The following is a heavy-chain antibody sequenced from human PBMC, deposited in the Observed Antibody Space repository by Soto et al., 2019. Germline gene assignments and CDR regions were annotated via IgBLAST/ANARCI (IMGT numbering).Heavy chain of an antibody. CDR1: GGSISSYY. CDR3: ARTMRLPGDYYGMDV. V-gene: IGHV4-59*01. CDR2: IYYSGST. D-gene: IGHD3-10*01. Sequence: SETLSLTCTVSGGSISSYYWSWIRQPPGKGLEWIGYIYYSGSTNYNPSPKSRVTISVDTSKNQFSLNVSSVTAADTAVYYCARTMRLPGDYYGMDVWSQGTTVTVTS. J-gene: IGHJ6*02.